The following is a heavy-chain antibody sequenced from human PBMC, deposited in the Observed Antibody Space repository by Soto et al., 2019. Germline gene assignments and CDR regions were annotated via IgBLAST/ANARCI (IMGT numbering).Heavy chain of an antibody. D-gene: IGHD6-13*01. CDR2: ISGSGGST. Sequence: GGSLRLSCAASGFTFSSYAMSWVRQAPGKGLEWVSAISGSGGSTYYADSVKGRFTISRDNSKNTLYLQMNSLRAEDTAVYYCAKSPAGIAAAGKGLFDYWGQGTLVTVSS. CDR3: AKSPAGIAAAGKGLFDY. V-gene: IGHV3-23*01. CDR1: GFTFSSYA. J-gene: IGHJ4*02.